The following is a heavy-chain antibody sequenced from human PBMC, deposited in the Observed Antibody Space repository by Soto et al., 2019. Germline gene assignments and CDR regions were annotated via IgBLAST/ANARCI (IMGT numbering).Heavy chain of an antibody. CDR1: GGSLTNYF. J-gene: IGHJ3*01. D-gene: IGHD2-21*02. CDR3: ARFQYTVVTPFDL. CDR2: IRYSGKT. V-gene: IGHV4-59*01. Sequence: QVQLQESGPGLVEPSETLSLTCTVSGGSLTNYFWTWIRQSPGKGLEWIAYIRYSGKTGYNPSLKSRVTISFDTPKNQFSLKLTSVTAADTAIYYCARFQYTVVTPFDLWGQGTMVIVSS.